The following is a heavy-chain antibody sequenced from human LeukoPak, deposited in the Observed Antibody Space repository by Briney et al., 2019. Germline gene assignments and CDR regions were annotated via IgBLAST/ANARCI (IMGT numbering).Heavy chain of an antibody. CDR3: ARDRVLRYFDWSLYFDY. J-gene: IGHJ4*02. D-gene: IGHD3-9*01. CDR2: IWYDGSNK. V-gene: IGHV3-33*01. Sequence: PGGSLRLSCAASGFTFSSYGMHWVRQVPGKGLEWVAVIWYDGSNKYYADSVKGRFTISRDNSKNTLYLQMNSLRAEDTAVYYCARDRVLRYFDWSLYFDYWGQGTLVTVSS. CDR1: GFTFSSYG.